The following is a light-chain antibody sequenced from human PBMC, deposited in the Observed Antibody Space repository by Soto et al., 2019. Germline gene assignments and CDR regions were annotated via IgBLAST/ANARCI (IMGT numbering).Light chain of an antibody. CDR2: GAS. CDR3: QYYTLYSGP. Sequence: DIQLTQSPSSVSASVGDSVTISCRASDEIYTSLAWYHQKPGRAPKLLIYGASNLHTGVSARFRGSGSGSDFSLTISCLQPDDIGIYYCQYYTLYSGPFGQGTRV. V-gene: IGKV1-5*01. J-gene: IGKJ1*01. CDR1: DEIYTS.